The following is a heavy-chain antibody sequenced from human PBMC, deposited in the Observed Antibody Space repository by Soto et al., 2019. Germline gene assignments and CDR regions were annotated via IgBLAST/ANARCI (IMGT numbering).Heavy chain of an antibody. CDR3: ARLNYYGSGPWLDV. V-gene: IGHV4-39*01. CDR1: GGSISSSSYY. Sequence: PSETLSLTCTVSGGSISSSSYYWGWIRQPPGKGLEWIGSIYYSGSTYYNPSLKSRVTISVDTSKNQFSLKLSSVTAADTAVYYCARLNYYGSGPWLDVWGQGTTVT. CDR2: IYYSGST. J-gene: IGHJ6*02. D-gene: IGHD3-10*01.